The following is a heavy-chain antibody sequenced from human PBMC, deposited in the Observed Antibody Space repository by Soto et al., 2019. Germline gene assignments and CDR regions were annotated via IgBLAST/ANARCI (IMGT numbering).Heavy chain of an antibody. D-gene: IGHD2-15*01. J-gene: IGHJ4*02. V-gene: IGHV3-30*18. CDR3: VKDNRSLHS. CDR1: GFTFSSSG. CDR2: ILYDDSDK. Sequence: QVQLVESGGGVVQPGRSLRLSCAASGFTFSSSGMNWVRQAPGKGLEWVAIILYDDSDKHYADAVNGRFTITRDNSKNTLYLQMDSPRTEDTAMYYCVKDNRSLHSWGQGTLVTFSP.